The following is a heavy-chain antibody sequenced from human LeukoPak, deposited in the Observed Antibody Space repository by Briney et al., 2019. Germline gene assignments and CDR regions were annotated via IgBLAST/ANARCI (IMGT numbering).Heavy chain of an antibody. Sequence: GGSLRLSCAASGFTFDDYAMHWVRQAPGKGLEWVSGISWNSGSIGYADSVKGRFTISRDNAKNSLYLQMNSLRDEDTAVYYCARDPYSGNYGDYYYYYMDVWGKGTTVTISS. V-gene: IGHV3-9*01. CDR3: ARDPYSGNYGDYYYYYMDV. CDR2: ISWNSGSI. D-gene: IGHD1-26*01. CDR1: GFTFDDYA. J-gene: IGHJ6*03.